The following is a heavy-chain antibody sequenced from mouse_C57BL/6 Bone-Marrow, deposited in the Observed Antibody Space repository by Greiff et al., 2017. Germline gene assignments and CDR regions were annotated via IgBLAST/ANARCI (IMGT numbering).Heavy chain of an antibody. CDR3: ARNSSYFYYFDY. Sequence: VQLQQSGAELVKPGASVKMSCKASGYTFTTYPMEWLKQIHGQSLEWIGKFHPSNVDTTYNPKFKGKATLAVDKSSNTVNLELSRLTSDASAVYYCARNSSYFYYFDYWGQGTTVTVSS. CDR1: GYTFTTYP. CDR2: FHPSNVDT. V-gene: IGHV1-47*01. D-gene: IGHD1-1*01. J-gene: IGHJ2*01.